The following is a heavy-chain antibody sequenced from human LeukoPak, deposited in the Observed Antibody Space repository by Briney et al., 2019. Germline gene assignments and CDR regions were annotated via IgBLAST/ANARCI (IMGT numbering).Heavy chain of an antibody. J-gene: IGHJ4*02. Sequence: SETLSLTCTVSGGSISTYYWNWIRQSPGKGLQWIGYIHYSGNTKYNPSLKSRVTISMDTPKSQFSLKLTSVTAADTAVYYCARLDSGYSGYDTPDYWGQGTLVSVSS. CDR3: ARLDSGYSGYDTPDY. D-gene: IGHD5-12*01. V-gene: IGHV4-59*01. CDR2: IHYSGNT. CDR1: GGSISTYY.